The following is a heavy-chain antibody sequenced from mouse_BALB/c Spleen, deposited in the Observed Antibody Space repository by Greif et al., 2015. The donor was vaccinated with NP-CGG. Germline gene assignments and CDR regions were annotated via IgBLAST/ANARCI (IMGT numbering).Heavy chain of an antibody. D-gene: IGHD1-1*01. CDR1: GYTFTEYT. V-gene: IGHV1-62-2*01. Sequence: QVQLQQSGAELVKPGASVKLSCKASGYTFTEYTIHWVKQRSGQGLEWIGWFYPGSGSIKYNEKFKDKATLTADKSSSTVYMELSRLTSEDSAVYFCARHEDGANLYGSSSWFAYWGQGTLVTVSA. CDR2: FYPGSGSI. CDR3: ARHEDGANLYGSSSWFAY. J-gene: IGHJ3*01.